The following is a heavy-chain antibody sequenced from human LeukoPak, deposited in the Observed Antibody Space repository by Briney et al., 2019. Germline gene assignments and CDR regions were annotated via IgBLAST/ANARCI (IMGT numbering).Heavy chain of an antibody. CDR3: AKLRSGSYIFDY. D-gene: IGHD1-26*01. J-gene: IGHJ4*02. V-gene: IGHV3-74*01. CDR2: ISTDGRFT. CDR1: GFTFSNYW. Sequence: GGSLRLSCAASGFTFSNYWMHWVRLAPGKGPMWVSRISTDGRFTSYADSVKGRFTISRDNAENTLYLHMSSLRAEDTAVYYCAKLRSGSYIFDYWGQGTLVTVSS.